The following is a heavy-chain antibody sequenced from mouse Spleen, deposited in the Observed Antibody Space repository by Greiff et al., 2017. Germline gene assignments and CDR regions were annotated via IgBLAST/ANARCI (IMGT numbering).Heavy chain of an antibody. Sequence: VMLVESGAELARPGASVKMSCKASGYTFTSYTMHWVKQRPGQGLEWIGYINPSSGYTNYNQKFKDKATLTADKSSSTAYMQLSSLSSEDSAVYYCARSTMITTWFAYWGQGTLVTVSA. J-gene: IGHJ3*01. V-gene: IGHV1-4*01. CDR1: GYTFTSYT. D-gene: IGHD2-4*01. CDR3: ARSTMITTWFAY. CDR2: INPSSGYT.